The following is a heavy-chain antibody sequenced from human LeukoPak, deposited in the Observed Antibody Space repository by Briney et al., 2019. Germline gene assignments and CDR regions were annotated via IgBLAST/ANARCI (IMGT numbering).Heavy chain of an antibody. V-gene: IGHV4-34*01. CDR1: GGSFSGYY. J-gene: IGHJ5*02. Sequence: SETLSLTCAVYGGSFSGYYWSWIRQPPGKGLEWIGEINHSGSTNYNPSLKSRVTISVDTSKNQLSLKLSSVTAADTAVYYCARPGGSGSYNWFDPWGQGTLVTVSS. CDR2: INHSGST. D-gene: IGHD3-10*01. CDR3: ARPGGSGSYNWFDP.